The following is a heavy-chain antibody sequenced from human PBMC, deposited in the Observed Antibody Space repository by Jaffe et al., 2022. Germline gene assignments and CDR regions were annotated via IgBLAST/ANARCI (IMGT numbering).Heavy chain of an antibody. V-gene: IGHV7-4-1*02. CDR1: GYTFTSYA. D-gene: IGHD3-3*01. Sequence: QVQLVQSGSELKKPGASVKVSCKASGYTFTSYAMNWVRQAPGQGLEWMGWINTNTGNPTYAQGFTGRFVFSLDTSVSTAYLQISSLKAEDTAVYYCAREGSYDFWSGYYSRETKIDYWGQGTLVTVSS. J-gene: IGHJ4*02. CDR3: AREGSYDFWSGYYSRETKIDY. CDR2: INTNTGNP.